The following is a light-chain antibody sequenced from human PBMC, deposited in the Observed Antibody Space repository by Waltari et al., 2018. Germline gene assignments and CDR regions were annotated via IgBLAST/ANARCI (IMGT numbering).Light chain of an antibody. V-gene: IGLV2-14*01. CDR2: DVS. J-gene: IGLJ2*01. Sequence: QSALTQPASVSGSPGQSITISCTGTSSDVGGYNYVSWYQQHPGKAPKLMIYDVSNRPSGVSNRFSGSKSGNTASLTSSGLQAEDEADYYCSSYTSSSTGVVFGGGTKLTAL. CDR3: SSYTSSSTGVV. CDR1: SSDVGGYNY.